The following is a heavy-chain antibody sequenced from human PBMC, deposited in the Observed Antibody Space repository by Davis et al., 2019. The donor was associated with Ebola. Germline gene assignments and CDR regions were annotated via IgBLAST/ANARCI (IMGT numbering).Heavy chain of an antibody. V-gene: IGHV3-30*02. CDR3: AKTLVREVMVYASYFDY. Sequence: GESLKISCAASGFTFSSYGMHWVRQAPGKGLESVAFMRSDGSSKNYADSVKGRFTISRDNSKNALYLQMNSLRGEDTAVYYCAKTLVREVMVYASYFDYWGQGTLVTVSS. D-gene: IGHD2-8*01. CDR2: MRSDGSSK. CDR1: GFTFSSYG. J-gene: IGHJ4*02.